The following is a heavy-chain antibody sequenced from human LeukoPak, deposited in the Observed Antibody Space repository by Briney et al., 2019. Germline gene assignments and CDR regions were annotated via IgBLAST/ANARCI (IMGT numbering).Heavy chain of an antibody. CDR2: MNPNSGNT. D-gene: IGHD1-26*01. CDR1: GYTFTSYD. CDR3: ARNKKDQWELLVYYYYGMDV. V-gene: IGHV1-8*01. J-gene: IGHJ6*02. Sequence: ASVKVSCKASGYTFTSYDINWVRQATGQGLEWMGWMNPNSGNTGYAQKFQGRVTMTRNTSISTAYMELSSLRSEDTAVYYCARNKKDQWELLVYYYYGMDVWGQGTTVTVS.